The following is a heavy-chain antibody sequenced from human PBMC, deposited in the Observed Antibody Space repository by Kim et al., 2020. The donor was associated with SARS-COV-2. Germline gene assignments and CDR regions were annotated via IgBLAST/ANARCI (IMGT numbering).Heavy chain of an antibody. J-gene: IGHJ5*02. Sequence: SETLSLTCAVYGGSFSGYYWSWIRQPPGKGLEWIGEINHSGSTNYNPSLKSRVTISVDTSKNQFSLKLSSVTAADTAVYYCARGLVAKQNWFDPWGQGTLVTVSS. D-gene: IGHD5-12*01. CDR3: ARGLVAKQNWFDP. CDR2: INHSGST. CDR1: GGSFSGYY. V-gene: IGHV4-34*01.